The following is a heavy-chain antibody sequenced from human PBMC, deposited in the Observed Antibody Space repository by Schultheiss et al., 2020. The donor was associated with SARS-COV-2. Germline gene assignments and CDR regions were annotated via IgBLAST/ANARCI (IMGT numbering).Heavy chain of an antibody. J-gene: IGHJ4*02. Sequence: GGSLRLSCAASGFTFSSYEMNWVRQAPGKGLEWVSYISSSGSTIYYADSVKGRFTISRDNAKNSLYLQMDSLRAEDTAVYYCARDGLVKENLGDFDHWGQGTLVTVSS. D-gene: IGHD3/OR15-3a*01. CDR2: ISSSGSTI. CDR3: ARDGLVKENLGDFDH. CDR1: GFTFSSYE. V-gene: IGHV3-48*03.